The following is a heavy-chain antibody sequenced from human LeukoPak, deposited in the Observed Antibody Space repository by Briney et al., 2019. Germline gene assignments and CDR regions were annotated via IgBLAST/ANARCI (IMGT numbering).Heavy chain of an antibody. D-gene: IGHD2-2*01. J-gene: IGHJ5*02. CDR1: GGSFSGYY. V-gene: IGHV4-34*01. CDR3: ARTTEDCNSASCYQYCFDP. Sequence: SETLSLTCAVYGGSFSGYYWSWIRQPPGKGLEWIGEINHSGSTNYNPSLKSRVTISVDTSKNQFSLKLSSVTAADTAVYYCARTTEDCNSASCYQYCFDPWGQGTLVTVSS. CDR2: INHSGST.